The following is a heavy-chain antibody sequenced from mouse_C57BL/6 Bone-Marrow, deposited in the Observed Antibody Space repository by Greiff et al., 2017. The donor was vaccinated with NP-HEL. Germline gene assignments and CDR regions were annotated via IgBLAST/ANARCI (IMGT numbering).Heavy chain of an antibody. V-gene: IGHV1-69*01. D-gene: IGHD1-1*01. CDR1: GYTFTSYW. Sequence: VQLQQPGAELVMPGASVKLSCKASGYTFTSYWMHWVKQRPGQGLEWIGEIDPSDSYTNYNQKFKGKSTLTVDKSSSTAYMQLSSLTSEDSAVYYYAREIYYSSQYYWGQGTTLTVSS. J-gene: IGHJ2*01. CDR3: AREIYYSSQYY. CDR2: IDPSDSYT.